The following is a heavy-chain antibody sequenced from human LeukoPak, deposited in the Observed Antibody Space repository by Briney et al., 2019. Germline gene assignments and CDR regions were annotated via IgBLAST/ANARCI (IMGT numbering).Heavy chain of an antibody. CDR3: ARFGLSGSYRMYNWFDP. CDR1: GDSISSYY. D-gene: IGHD1-26*01. J-gene: IGHJ5*02. CDR2: IYTSGST. Sequence: SETLSLTCTVSGDSISSYYWSWIRQPAGKGLEWIGRIYTSGSTNYNPSLKSRVTMSVDTSKNQFSLKLSSVTAADTAVYYCARFGLSGSYRMYNWFDPWGQGTLVTVSS. V-gene: IGHV4-4*07.